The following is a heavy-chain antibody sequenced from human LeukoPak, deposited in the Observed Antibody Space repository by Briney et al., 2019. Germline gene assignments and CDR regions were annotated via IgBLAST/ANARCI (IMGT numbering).Heavy chain of an antibody. Sequence: GGSLRLSCAASGFTFSNAWMSWVRQAPGKGLEWVGRIKSKTDGGTTDYAAPVKGRFTISRDDSKNTLYLQMNSLKTEDTAVYYCTTDGDPSGTALDYWGQGTLVTVSS. D-gene: IGHD3-3*01. CDR1: GFTFSNAW. J-gene: IGHJ4*02. CDR3: TTDGDPSGTALDY. V-gene: IGHV3-15*01. CDR2: IKSKTDGGTT.